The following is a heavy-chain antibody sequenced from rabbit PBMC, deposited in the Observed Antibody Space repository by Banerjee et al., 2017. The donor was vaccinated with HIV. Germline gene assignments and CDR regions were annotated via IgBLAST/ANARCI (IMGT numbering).Heavy chain of an antibody. CDR2: IAAGSSGST. CDR1: GFSFSSSYW. J-gene: IGHJ4*01. V-gene: IGHV1S45*01. CDR3: ARRSSASVIGWNFNL. D-gene: IGHD1-1*01. Sequence: QEQLEESGGDLVKPEGSLTLTCKASGFSFSSSYWISWVRQAPGKGLEWIACIAAGSSGSTYYASWAKGRFTISKTSSTTVTLQMTSLTAADTATYFCARRSSASVIGWNFNLWGPGTLVTVS.